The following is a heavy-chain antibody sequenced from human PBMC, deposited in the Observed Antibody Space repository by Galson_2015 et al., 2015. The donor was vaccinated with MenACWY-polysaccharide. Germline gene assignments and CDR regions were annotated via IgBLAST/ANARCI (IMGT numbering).Heavy chain of an antibody. Sequence: ETLSLTCTVSGASMSDYYWGWIRQLPGKGLEWIGIVYYSGNTYYNPSLESRVTISVDTSKNQFSLKLNSVTAADTALYYCARAPTPYCSSTSCFNKYAFDIWGQGTMVTVSS. CDR1: GASMSDYY. J-gene: IGHJ3*02. D-gene: IGHD2-2*01. CDR2: VYYSGNT. CDR3: ARAPTPYCSSTSCFNKYAFDI. V-gene: IGHV4-59*04.